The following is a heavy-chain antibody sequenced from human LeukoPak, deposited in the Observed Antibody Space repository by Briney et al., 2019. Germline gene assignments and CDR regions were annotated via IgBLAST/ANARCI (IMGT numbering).Heavy chain of an antibody. V-gene: IGHV3-48*01. Sequence: GGSLRLSCAASGFTFSNYRMNWVRQAPGKGLEWILYIGSSSSTIYYTDSVKGRFTVSRDNAKNSLYLQMNSLRAEDTAVYYCTRGSYYYYWGQGTLVTVSS. CDR3: TRGSYYYY. CDR2: IGSSSSTI. J-gene: IGHJ4*02. D-gene: IGHD3-10*01. CDR1: GFTFSNYR.